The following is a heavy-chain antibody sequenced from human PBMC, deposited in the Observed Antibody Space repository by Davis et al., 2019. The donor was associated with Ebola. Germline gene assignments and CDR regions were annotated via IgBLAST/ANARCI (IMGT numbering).Heavy chain of an antibody. CDR2: IYYSGST. D-gene: IGHD2-2*01. J-gene: IGHJ6*02. CDR3: ARILGGPRYCSSTSCRETYYYGMDV. V-gene: IGHV4-59*08. Sequence: SETLSLTCTVSGGSISSYYWSWIRQPPGKGLEWIGYIYYSGSTNYSPSLKSRVTISVDTSKNQFSLKLSSVTAADTAVYYCARILGGPRYCSSTSCRETYYYGMDVWGQGTTVTVSS. CDR1: GGSISSYY.